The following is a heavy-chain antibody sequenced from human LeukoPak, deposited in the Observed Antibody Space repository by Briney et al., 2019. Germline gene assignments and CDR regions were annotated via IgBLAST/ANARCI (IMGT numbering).Heavy chain of an antibody. D-gene: IGHD4-17*01. CDR1: GYMFTGYY. CDR3: ARRDPTTVTAFDY. CDR2: INPNSGST. J-gene: IGHJ4*02. Sequence: ASVKVSFKASGYMFTGYYIHWVRQAPGQGLEWMGWINPNSGSTKYTQKFQGRVTMTRDTSISTAYLQWSSLKASDTAIYYCARRDPTTVTAFDYWGQGTLVTVSS. V-gene: IGHV1-2*02.